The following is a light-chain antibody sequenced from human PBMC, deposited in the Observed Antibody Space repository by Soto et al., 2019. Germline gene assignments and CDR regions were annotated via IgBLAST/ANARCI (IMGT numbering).Light chain of an antibody. CDR3: QQYSTFPRYT. CDR1: QSISSW. V-gene: IGKV1-5*03. J-gene: IGKJ2*01. CDR2: KAS. Sequence: DIQMTQSPSTLSASVGDRVTITCRASQSISSWLAWYQQKPGKAPQRLIYKASNLQSGVPSRFSGSGSGTEFTLTISSLQPDDFATDYCQQYSTFPRYTFGQGTRLEIK.